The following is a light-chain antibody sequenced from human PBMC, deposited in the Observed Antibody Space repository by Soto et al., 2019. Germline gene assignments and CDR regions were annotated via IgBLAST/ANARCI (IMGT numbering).Light chain of an antibody. V-gene: IGLV2-14*01. CDR3: SSYTTSSTQV. J-gene: IGLJ3*02. CDR2: EVS. CDR1: SSDIGTYNY. Sequence: QSVLTQPASVSGSPGQSITISCTGTSSDIGTYNYVSWYQQHPGKVPKLMIYEVSNRPSGVSNRFSGSKSGNTASLAISGPQAEDEADYYCSSYTTSSTQVFGGGTKLTVL.